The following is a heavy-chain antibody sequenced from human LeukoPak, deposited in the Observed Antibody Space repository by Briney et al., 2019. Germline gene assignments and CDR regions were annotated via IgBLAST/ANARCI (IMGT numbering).Heavy chain of an antibody. CDR1: GYTFTSYY. CDR2: INPNSGGT. J-gene: IGHJ4*02. D-gene: IGHD3-10*01. CDR3: AKDRVYYGSGSYRGFFDY. V-gene: IGHV1-2*02. Sequence: ASVKVSCKASGYTFTSYYMHWVRQAPGQGLEWMGWINPNSGGTNYAQKFQGRVTMTRDTSISTAYMELSRLRSDDTAVYYCAKDRVYYGSGSYRGFFDYWGQGTLVTVSS.